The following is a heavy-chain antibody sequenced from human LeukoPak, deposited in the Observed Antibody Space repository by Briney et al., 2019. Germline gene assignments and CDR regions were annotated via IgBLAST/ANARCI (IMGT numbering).Heavy chain of an antibody. J-gene: IGHJ4*02. Sequence: GGSLRLSCVASGFTFSSYWMCWVRQAPGKGLEWVANIKEDGSEKYYVDSVRGRFTISRDNAKNSLYLQMNSLRAEDTAVYYCASPDYYGSGSHHAPFDYWGQGTLVTVSS. CDR3: ASPDYYGSGSHHAPFDY. V-gene: IGHV3-7*01. D-gene: IGHD3-10*01. CDR1: GFTFSSYW. CDR2: IKEDGSEK.